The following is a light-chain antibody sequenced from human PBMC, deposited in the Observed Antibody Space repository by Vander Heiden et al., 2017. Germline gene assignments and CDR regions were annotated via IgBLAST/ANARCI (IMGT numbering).Light chain of an antibody. V-gene: IGLV1-44*01. Sequence: QSVVTQPPSPSGTPGQRITLSCSGSISKIEKNVGNGYQHGPGTAPKLVIHSNKKRPSGVADRYSGSKSGTSAALAISGRQSEDEAVYYCAAWDDSLSGPIFGGGTKLTVL. CDR1: ISKIEKNV. J-gene: IGLJ2*01. CDR2: SNK. CDR3: AAWDDSLSGPI.